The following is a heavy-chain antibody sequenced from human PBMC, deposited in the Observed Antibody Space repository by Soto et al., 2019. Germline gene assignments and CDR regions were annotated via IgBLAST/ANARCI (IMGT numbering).Heavy chain of an antibody. V-gene: IGHV3-48*03. CDR2: ISSSGSTI. CDR1: GFTFSSYE. J-gene: IGHJ4*02. D-gene: IGHD4-17*01. CDR3: AGGTTVEAFDY. Sequence: HPXASLRLSCAASGFTFSSYEMNWVRQAPGKGLEWVSYISSSGSTIYYADSVKGRFTISRDNAKNSLYLQMNSLRAEDTAVYYCAGGTTVEAFDYWGQGTLVTVSS.